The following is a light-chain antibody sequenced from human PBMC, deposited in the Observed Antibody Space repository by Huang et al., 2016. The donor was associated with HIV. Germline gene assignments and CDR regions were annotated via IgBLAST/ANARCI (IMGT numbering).Light chain of an antibody. J-gene: IGKJ4*01. V-gene: IGKV1-27*01. Sequence: DIQMTQFPSSLSASVGDRVTITCRASHGISNYLAWYQQKQGKVPNLLIYAASTLQSGIPARFSGSGSGTDFTLTISSLQPEDVATYYCQKYNSAPLTFGGGTKVEIK. CDR3: QKYNSAPLT. CDR2: AAS. CDR1: HGISNY.